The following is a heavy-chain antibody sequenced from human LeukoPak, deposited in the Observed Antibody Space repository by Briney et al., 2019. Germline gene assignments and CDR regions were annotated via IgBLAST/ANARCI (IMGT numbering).Heavy chain of an antibody. CDR3: ARDLTTMVRGLPLDY. Sequence: GGSLRLSCAASGFTFSSYEMNWVRQAPGTGLEWVSYISRSSDTIYYADSVKGRFTISRDNAKNSLYLQMNSLRDEDTAVYYCARDLTTMVRGLPLDYWGQGTLVTVSS. J-gene: IGHJ4*02. D-gene: IGHD3-10*01. V-gene: IGHV3-48*02. CDR2: ISRSSDTI. CDR1: GFTFSSYE.